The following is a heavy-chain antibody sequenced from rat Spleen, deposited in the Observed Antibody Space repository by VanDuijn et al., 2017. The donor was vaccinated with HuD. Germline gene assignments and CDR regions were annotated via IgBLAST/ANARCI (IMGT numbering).Heavy chain of an antibody. CDR2: ISSDAGNT. CDR1: GFTFSDYY. D-gene: IGHD1-2*01. CDR3: TTGITLV. J-gene: IGHJ2*01. V-gene: IGHV5-20*01. Sequence: EVQLVESGGGLVQPGRSLKFSCAASGFTFSDYYMAWVRQAPTKGLEWVATISSDAGNTYYRDSVKGRFTISRDNAKSSLYLQMDSLGSGDTATYYCTTGITLVWGRGVMVTVSS.